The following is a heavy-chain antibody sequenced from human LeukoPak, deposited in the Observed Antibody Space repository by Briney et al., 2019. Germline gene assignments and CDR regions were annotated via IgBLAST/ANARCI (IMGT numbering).Heavy chain of an antibody. Sequence: SETLSLTCTVSGGSISSSSYYWGWIRQPPGKGLEWIGSIYYSGSTYYNLSLKSRVTISVDTSKNQFSLKLSSVTAADTAVYYCARRPHSPRYYGMDVWGQGTTVTVSS. J-gene: IGHJ6*02. V-gene: IGHV4-39*01. CDR1: GGSISSSSYY. CDR3: ARRPHSPRYYGMDV. CDR2: IYYSGST.